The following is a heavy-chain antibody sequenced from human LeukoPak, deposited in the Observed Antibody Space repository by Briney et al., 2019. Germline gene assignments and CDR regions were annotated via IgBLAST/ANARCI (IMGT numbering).Heavy chain of an antibody. CDR3: ARDYDSSGYFIYYFDY. V-gene: IGHV3-48*03. D-gene: IGHD3-22*01. J-gene: IGHJ4*02. CDR2: ISSSGSTI. CDR1: GFTFSSYE. Sequence: PGGSLRLSCAASGFTFSSYEMNWVRQAPGKGLEWVSYISSSGSTIYYADSVKGRFTISRDNAKNSLYLQMNSLRAEDTAVYYCARDYDSSGYFIYYFDYWGQGTLVTVSS.